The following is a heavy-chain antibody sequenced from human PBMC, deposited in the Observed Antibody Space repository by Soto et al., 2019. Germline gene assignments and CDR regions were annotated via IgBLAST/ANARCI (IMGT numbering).Heavy chain of an antibody. CDR3: AGSYCSGGSCYLGPPFDP. D-gene: IGHD2-15*01. Sequence: SETLSLTCTVSGGSISSVGYHWSWIRQHPGKGLEWIGYIYYSGSTYYNPSLQSRVTISVDTSKNQFSLKLSSVTAADTAVYYCAGSYCSGGSCYLGPPFDPWGQGTLVPVSS. CDR1: GGSISSVGYH. J-gene: IGHJ5*02. V-gene: IGHV4-31*03. CDR2: IYYSGST.